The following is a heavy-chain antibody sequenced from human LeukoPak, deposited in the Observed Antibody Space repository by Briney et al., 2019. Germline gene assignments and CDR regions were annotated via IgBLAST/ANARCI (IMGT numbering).Heavy chain of an antibody. CDR3: ARGRGAGTGHLDWFDP. CDR1: AGSISSGGYY. V-gene: IGHV4-31*03. J-gene: IGHJ5*02. Sequence: SQTLSLTCTVSAGSISSGGYYWSWIRQHPGKGLEWIGYIYYSGSTYYNPSLKSRVTISVDTSKNQFSLKLSSVTAADRAVYYCARGRGAGTGHLDWFDPWGQGTLVTVSS. D-gene: IGHD1-1*01. CDR2: IYYSGST.